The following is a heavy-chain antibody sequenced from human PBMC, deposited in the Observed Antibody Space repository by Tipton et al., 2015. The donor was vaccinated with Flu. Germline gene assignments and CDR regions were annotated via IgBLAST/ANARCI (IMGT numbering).Heavy chain of an antibody. CDR1: GSSIGSEFY. CDR3: ARRNGDWYYFDH. V-gene: IGHV4-38-2*01. CDR2: IHRTGNT. J-gene: IGHJ4*01. Sequence: TLSLTCSISGSSIGSEFYWGWVRQPPGSGLEWIGNIHRTGNTYYNPSLKSRVTISVDTSKNQFSLRLTSVTAADTAMYYCARRNGDWYYFDHWGPGTLVTVSS. D-gene: IGHD3-9*01.